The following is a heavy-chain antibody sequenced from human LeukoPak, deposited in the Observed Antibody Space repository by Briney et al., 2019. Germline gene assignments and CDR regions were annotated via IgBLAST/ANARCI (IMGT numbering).Heavy chain of an antibody. J-gene: IGHJ5*02. V-gene: IGHV4-59*08. Sequence: SETLSLTCTVSGGSISSYYWSWIRQPPGKGLEWIGYIYYSGSTNCNPSLKSRVTISVDTSKNQFSLKLSSVTAADTAVYYCARHPREFLPFDPWGQGTLVTVSS. CDR3: ARHPREFLPFDP. D-gene: IGHD3-10*01. CDR2: IYYSGST. CDR1: GGSISSYY.